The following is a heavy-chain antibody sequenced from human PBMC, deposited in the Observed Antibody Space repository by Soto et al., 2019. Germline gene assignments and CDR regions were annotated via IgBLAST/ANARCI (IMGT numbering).Heavy chain of an antibody. J-gene: IGHJ6*02. CDR2: INHSGST. CDR1: GGSFSGYY. CDR3: ARGPPITMVRQTNPPSRGSYYYYGMDV. V-gene: IGHV4-34*01. Sequence: PSETLSLTCAVYGGSFSGYYWSWIRQPPGKGLEWIGEINHSGSTNYNPSLKSRVTISVGTSKNQFSLKLSSVTAADTAVYYCARGPPITMVRQTNPPSRGSYYYYGMDVWGQGTTVTVSS. D-gene: IGHD3-10*01.